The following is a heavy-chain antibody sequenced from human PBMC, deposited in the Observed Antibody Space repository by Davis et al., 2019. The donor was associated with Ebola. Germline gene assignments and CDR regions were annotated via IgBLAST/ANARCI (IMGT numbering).Heavy chain of an antibody. CDR1: VCSISTAGYS. D-gene: IGHD4-23*01. CDR2: IYHTGST. CDR3: ARGGWELPTVYFDN. Sequence: LRLSCAVSVCSISTAGYSWSWIRQPPGKGLEWIGYIYHTGSTYYNPSLKSRLTISIDRSKNQFSLKLTSVTAADTALYYCARGGWELPTVYFDNWGQGTLVTVSS. J-gene: IGHJ4*02. V-gene: IGHV4-30-2*01.